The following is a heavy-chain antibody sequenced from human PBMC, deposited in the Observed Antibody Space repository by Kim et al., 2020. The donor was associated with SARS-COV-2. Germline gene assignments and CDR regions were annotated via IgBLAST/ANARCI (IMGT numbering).Heavy chain of an antibody. J-gene: IGHJ4*02. CDR2: ISTTSSHI. Sequence: GGSLRLSCAASGFSLSNWNMNWVRQAPGKGLEWVSYISTTSSHIHYADSVKGRFTISRDNAQNSLYLRMNSLRDEDTAVYYCARGDSGSFDYWGQGTLVTVSS. D-gene: IGHD1-26*01. CDR1: GFSLSNWN. V-gene: IGHV3-21*01. CDR3: ARGDSGSFDY.